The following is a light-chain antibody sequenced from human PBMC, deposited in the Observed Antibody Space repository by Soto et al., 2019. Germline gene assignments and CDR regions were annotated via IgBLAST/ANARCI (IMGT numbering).Light chain of an antibody. CDR1: QTINNY. V-gene: IGKV1-39*01. Sequence: DIPMPQSPSSLSASVGDRVTITCRSSQTINNYLNWYLQRPGKAPVLLLYSTSTLQSGAPSRFSGRGSGTDFNLTLSTLQPEDFATCCCQQFYGAPQTFGQGTRVDI. J-gene: IGKJ1*01. CDR2: STS. CDR3: QQFYGAPQT.